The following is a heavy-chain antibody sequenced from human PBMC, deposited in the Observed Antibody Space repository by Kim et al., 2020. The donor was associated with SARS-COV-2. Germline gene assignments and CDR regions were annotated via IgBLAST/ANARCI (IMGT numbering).Heavy chain of an antibody. J-gene: IGHJ6*02. D-gene: IGHD6-13*01. V-gene: IGHV1-69*13. CDR3: ARDRVAAAGHFYYYGMDV. CDR2: IIPIFGTA. Sequence: SVKVSCKASGGTFSSYAISWVRQAPGQGLEWMGGIIPIFGTANYAQKFQGRVTITADESTSTAYMELSSLRSEDTAVYYCARDRVAAAGHFYYYGMDVWGQGTTVTVSS. CDR1: GGTFSSYA.